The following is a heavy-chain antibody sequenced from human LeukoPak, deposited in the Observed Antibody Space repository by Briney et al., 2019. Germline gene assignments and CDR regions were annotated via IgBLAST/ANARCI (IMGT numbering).Heavy chain of an antibody. CDR1: GYSISSGYY. V-gene: IGHV4-38-2*02. J-gene: IGHJ4*02. CDR2: IYHSGST. Sequence: SETLSLTCTVTGYSISSGYYWGWIRQPPGKGLEWIGRIYHSGSTYYNPSLKSRVTISVDTSKNQFSLKLSSVTAADTAVYYCARDYNPNWGQGTLVTVSS. D-gene: IGHD1-1*01. CDR3: ARDYNPN.